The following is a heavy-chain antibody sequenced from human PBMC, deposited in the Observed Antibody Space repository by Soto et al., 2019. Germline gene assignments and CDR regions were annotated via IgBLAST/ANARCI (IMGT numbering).Heavy chain of an antibody. CDR1: GYTFPQHY. Sequence: QMQLVQSGAEVKKTGSSVKVSCKASGYTFPQHYLHWVRQAPGQALEWMGWITPFNGDVNYAQKFQERVTITRHRSLNTAYMEMSSLKSEDTAMYYCATGGAGPAPFTWELPDHWGQGTLVTVSS. D-gene: IGHD1-26*01. CDR3: ATGGAGPAPFTWELPDH. CDR2: ITPFNGDV. J-gene: IGHJ4*02. V-gene: IGHV1-45*02.